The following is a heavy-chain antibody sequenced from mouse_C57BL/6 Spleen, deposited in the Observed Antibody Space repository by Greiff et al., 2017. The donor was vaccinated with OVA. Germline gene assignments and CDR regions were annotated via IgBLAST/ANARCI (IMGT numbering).Heavy chain of an antibody. CDR3: ARYYGSSYFDV. D-gene: IGHD1-1*01. J-gene: IGHJ1*03. Sequence: EVKLVESEGGLVQPGSSMKLSCTASGFTFSDYYMAWVRQVPEKGLEWVANINYDGSSTYYLDSLKSRFIISRDNAKNILYLQMSSLKSEDTATYYCARYYGSSYFDVWGTGTTVTVSS. CDR1: GFTFSDYY. V-gene: IGHV5-16*01. CDR2: INYDGSST.